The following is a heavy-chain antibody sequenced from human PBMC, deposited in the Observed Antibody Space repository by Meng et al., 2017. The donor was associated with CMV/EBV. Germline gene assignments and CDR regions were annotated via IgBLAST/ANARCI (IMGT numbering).Heavy chain of an antibody. CDR1: GFTFSSYA. CDR2: ISGSGGST. D-gene: IGHD1-26*01. Sequence: GESLKISCAASGFTFSSYAMRWVRQAPGKGLEWVSAISGSGGSTYYPDSVKGRFTISRDNSKNTLYLQMNSLRVEDTAVYYCAKAEPDEWELLRGHYYYGMDVWGQGTTVTVSS. J-gene: IGHJ6*02. CDR3: AKAEPDEWELLRGHYYYGMDV. V-gene: IGHV3-23*01.